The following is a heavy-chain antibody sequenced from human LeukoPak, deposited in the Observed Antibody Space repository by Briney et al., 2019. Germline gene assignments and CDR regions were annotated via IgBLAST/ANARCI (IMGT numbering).Heavy chain of an antibody. V-gene: IGHV3-30-3*01. J-gene: IGHJ4*02. Sequence: PGGSLRLSCAASGFTFSSYAMHWVRQAPGKGLEWVAVISYDGSNKYYADSVKGRFTISRDNSKNTLYLQMNSLRAEDTAVYYCARDSRSSGRFYYCGQGTLVTVSS. CDR1: GFTFSSYA. D-gene: IGHD6-19*01. CDR2: ISYDGSNK. CDR3: ARDSRSSGRFYY.